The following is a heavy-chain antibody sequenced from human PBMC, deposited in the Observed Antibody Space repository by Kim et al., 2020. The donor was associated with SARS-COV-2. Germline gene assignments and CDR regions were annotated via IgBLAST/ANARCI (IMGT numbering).Heavy chain of an antibody. CDR2: VHYSGNT. CDR1: GDFISTYY. Sequence: SETLSLTCAVSGDFISTYYWNWIRQAPGKGLEWIANVHYSGNTNYNPSFRSRVTISVDSSKNQFSLSLDSVTAADTAVYYCARGRAGRARDAFDVWGRGTMVTVSS. V-gene: IGHV4-59*01. J-gene: IGHJ3*01. CDR3: ARGRAGRARDAFDV.